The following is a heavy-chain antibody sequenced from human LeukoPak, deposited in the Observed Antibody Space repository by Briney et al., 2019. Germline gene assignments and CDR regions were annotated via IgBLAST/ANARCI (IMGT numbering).Heavy chain of an antibody. D-gene: IGHD3-9*01. J-gene: IGHJ4*02. CDR3: ARDIRYFDWLPPYYFDY. CDR2: IYTSGST. V-gene: IGHV4-4*07. Sequence: PSETLSLTCTVSGGSISSYYWSWIRQPAGKGLEWIGRIYTSGSTNYNPSLKSRVTMSVDTSKNQFSLKLSSVTAADTAVYYCARDIRYFDWLPPYYFDYWGQGTLVTLSS. CDR1: GGSISSYY.